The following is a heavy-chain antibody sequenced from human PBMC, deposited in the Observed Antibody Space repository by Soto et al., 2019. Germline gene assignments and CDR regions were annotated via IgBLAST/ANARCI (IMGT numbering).Heavy chain of an antibody. CDR2: FDPEDGET. CDR1: GYTLTELS. Sequence: ASVKVSCKVSGYTLTELSMHWVRQAPGKGLEWMGGFDPEDGETIYAQKFQGRVTMTEDTSTDTAYVELSSLRSEDTAVYYCATPPHRVGATDDAFDIWGQGTMVTVSS. J-gene: IGHJ3*02. D-gene: IGHD1-26*01. V-gene: IGHV1-24*01. CDR3: ATPPHRVGATDDAFDI.